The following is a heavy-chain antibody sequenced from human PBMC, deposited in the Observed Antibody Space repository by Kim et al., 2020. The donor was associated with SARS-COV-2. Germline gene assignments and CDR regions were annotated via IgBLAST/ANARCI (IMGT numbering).Heavy chain of an antibody. CDR3: ARDRGAESKYYYYYYGMDV. V-gene: IGHV3-7*03. CDR2: IKQDGSEK. Sequence: GGSLRLSCAASGFTFSSYWMSWVRQAPGKGLEWVANIKQDGSEKYYVDSVKGRFTISRDNAKNSLYLQMNSLRAEDTAVYYCARDRGAESKYYYYYYGMDVWGQGTTVTVSS. CDR1: GFTFSSYW. J-gene: IGHJ6*02.